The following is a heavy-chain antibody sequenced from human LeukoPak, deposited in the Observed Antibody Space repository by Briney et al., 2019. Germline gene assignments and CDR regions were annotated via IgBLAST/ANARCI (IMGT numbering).Heavy chain of an antibody. CDR2: IYTSGST. CDR3: ARDLYGAYYMDV. J-gene: IGHJ6*03. Sequence: PSQTLSLTCTVSGGSISSGSYYWSWIRQPAGKGLEWIGRIYTSGSTNYNPSLKSRVTISVDTSKNQFSLKLSSVTAADTAVYYCARDLYGAYYMDVWGKGTTVTISS. V-gene: IGHV4-61*02. CDR1: GGSISSGSYY. D-gene: IGHD2/OR15-2a*01.